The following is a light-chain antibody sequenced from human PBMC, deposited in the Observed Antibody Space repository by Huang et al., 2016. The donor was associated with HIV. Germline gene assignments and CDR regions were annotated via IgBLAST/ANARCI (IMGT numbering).Light chain of an antibody. J-gene: IGKJ2*01. CDR2: GAS. CDR3: QHYDNLRLYS. V-gene: IGKV1-33*01. Sequence: DIQMTQSPSSLSASVGDRVTITCQASQDISNNLNWYQQRPGKAPKLLIYGASNLETGAPTRFIGSGSGTDFIFTISSLQPEDIATYYCQHYDNLRLYSFGQGTKLEI. CDR1: QDISNN.